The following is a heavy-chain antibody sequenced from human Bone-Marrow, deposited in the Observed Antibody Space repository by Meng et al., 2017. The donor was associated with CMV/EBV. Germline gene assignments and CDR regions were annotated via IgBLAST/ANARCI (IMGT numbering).Heavy chain of an antibody. Sequence: CGAGLLKPSEPPSLTCVVYGVSFSGYYWSWIRQPQGKGLEWIGEINHSGSTNYNPSLKSRVTISVDTSKNQFSLKLSSVTAADTAVYYCARGGVVVNGAPFDYWGQGTLVTVSS. CDR1: GVSFSGYY. D-gene: IGHD3-22*01. V-gene: IGHV4-34*01. CDR2: INHSGST. J-gene: IGHJ4*02. CDR3: ARGGVVVNGAPFDY.